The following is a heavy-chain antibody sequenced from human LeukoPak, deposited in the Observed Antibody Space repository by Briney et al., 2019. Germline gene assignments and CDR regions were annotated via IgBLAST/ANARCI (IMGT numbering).Heavy chain of an antibody. CDR2: VSGSGDST. V-gene: IGHV3-23*01. CDR3: AKEIYCVGDCLTDDP. D-gene: IGHD2-21*02. CDR1: GFIFSTYA. Sequence: GGSLRLSCAASGFIFSTYAMSWVRQPPGKGLEWVSTVSGSGDSTYYADSVKGRFTISRDNSKHTVHLQMNSLRVEDTAIYYCAKEIYCVGDCLTDDPWGQGTLVTVSS. J-gene: IGHJ5*02.